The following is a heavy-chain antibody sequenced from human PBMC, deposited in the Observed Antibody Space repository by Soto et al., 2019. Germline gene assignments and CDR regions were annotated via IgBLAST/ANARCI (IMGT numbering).Heavy chain of an antibody. CDR2: IKSKTDGGTT. Sequence: EVQLVESGGGLVKPGGSLRLSCAASGFTFSNAWMSWVRQAPGKGLEWVGRIKSKTDGGTTDYAAPVKGRFTISRDDSKNTLYLQMNSLKTEDTAVYYCTTDPAKRYCTNGVCYDTDAFDIWGQGTMVTVSS. CDR1: GFTFSNAW. V-gene: IGHV3-15*01. CDR3: TTDPAKRYCTNGVCYDTDAFDI. D-gene: IGHD2-8*01. J-gene: IGHJ3*02.